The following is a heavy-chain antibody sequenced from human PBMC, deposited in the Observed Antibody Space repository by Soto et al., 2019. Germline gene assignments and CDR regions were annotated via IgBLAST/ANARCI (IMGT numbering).Heavy chain of an antibody. CDR1: GGTFSSYA. V-gene: IGHV1-69*06. CDR2: IIPIFGTA. CDR3: ARGPYEFIDFSPYYYGMDV. Sequence: ASVKVSCKASGGTFSSYAISWVRQAPGQGLEWMGGIIPIFGTANYAQKFQGRVTITADKSTSTAYMELSSLRSEDTAVYYCARGPYEFIDFSPYYYGMDVWGQGTTVTVSS. J-gene: IGHJ6*02. D-gene: IGHD3-3*01.